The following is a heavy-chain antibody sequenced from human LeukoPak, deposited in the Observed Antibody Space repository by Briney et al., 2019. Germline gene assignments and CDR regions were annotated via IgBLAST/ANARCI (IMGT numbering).Heavy chain of an antibody. Sequence: GGSLRLSCAASGFTFSSYTMNWVRQAPGKGLEWVSSISSSSTYIYYADSLKGRFTISRDNSKNTLYLQMNSLRAEDTAVYYCAKDIPDWFDPWGQGTLVTVSS. V-gene: IGHV3-21*04. J-gene: IGHJ5*02. CDR2: ISSSSTYI. CDR3: AKDIPDWFDP. CDR1: GFTFSSYT. D-gene: IGHD2-21*01.